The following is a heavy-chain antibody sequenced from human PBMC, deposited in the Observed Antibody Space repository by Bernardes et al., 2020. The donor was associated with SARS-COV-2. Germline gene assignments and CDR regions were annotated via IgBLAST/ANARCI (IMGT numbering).Heavy chain of an antibody. Sequence: SETLSLTCTVSGGSISASSSYWGWIRQPTGKGLEWIGSVYSSGTTYYNPSLKSRVAISVDTSKNQFSLNLSSVTATDTAVFYCARRGGAGRSFDYWGQGAHVNVAS. CDR2: VYSSGTT. CDR3: ARRGGAGRSFDY. V-gene: IGHV4-39*01. D-gene: IGHD3-10*01. CDR1: GGSISASSSY. J-gene: IGHJ4*02.